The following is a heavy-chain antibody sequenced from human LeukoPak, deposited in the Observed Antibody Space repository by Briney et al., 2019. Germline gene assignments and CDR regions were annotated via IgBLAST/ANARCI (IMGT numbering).Heavy chain of an antibody. CDR3: ARVDDGSSWQFDY. J-gene: IGHJ4*02. V-gene: IGHV3-11*04. CDR1: GFTFSDYY. D-gene: IGHD6-13*01. Sequence: GGSLRLSCAASGFTFSDYYMSWIRQAPGKGLEWVSYISSSGTTIYYADSVKGRFTISRDNAKNSLYLQMSSLRAEDTAVYYCARVDDGSSWQFDYWGQGTLVTVSS. CDR2: ISSSGTTI.